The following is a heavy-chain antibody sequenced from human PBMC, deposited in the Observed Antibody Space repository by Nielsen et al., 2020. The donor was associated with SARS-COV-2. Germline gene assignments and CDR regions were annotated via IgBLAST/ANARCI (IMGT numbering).Heavy chain of an antibody. J-gene: IGHJ6*02. V-gene: IGHV4-39*01. D-gene: IGHD3-16*01. CDR2: VYYSGNT. CDR1: GGSISSSSHY. Sequence: SETLSLTCSVSGGSISSSSHYWGWIRQPPGKGLEWIGTVYYSGNTYYNPSLKSRVTISVDTSKNQFSLKLSSVTAADTAVYYCARGTEALGYYGMDVWGQGTTVTVSS. CDR3: ARGTEALGYYGMDV.